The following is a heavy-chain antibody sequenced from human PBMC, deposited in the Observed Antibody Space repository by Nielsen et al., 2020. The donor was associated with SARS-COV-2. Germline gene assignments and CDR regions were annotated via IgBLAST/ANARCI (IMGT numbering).Heavy chain of an antibody. CDR1: GYTFTSYG. CDR2: ISAYNGNT. D-gene: IGHD3-10*01. J-gene: IGHJ6*02. CDR3: ARDRHITMVRGVIPYYYYYGMDV. V-gene: IGHV1-18*01. Sequence: ASVKVSCKASGYTFTSYGISWVRQAPGQGLEWMGWISAYNGNTNYAQKLQGRVTMTIDTSTSTAYMELRSLRSDDTAVYYCARDRHITMVRGVIPYYYYYGMDVWGQGTTVTVSS.